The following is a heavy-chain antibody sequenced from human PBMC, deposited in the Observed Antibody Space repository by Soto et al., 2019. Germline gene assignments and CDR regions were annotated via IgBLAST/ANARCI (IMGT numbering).Heavy chain of an antibody. CDR1: GYTLTELS. CDR2: FDPEDGET. Sequence: ASVKVSCKVSGYTLTELSMHWVRQAPGKGLEWMGGFDPEDGETIYAQKFQGRVTMTEDTSTDTAYMELSSLRSEDTAVYYCASSKYYYGSVDYWGQGTLVTVSS. D-gene: IGHD3-10*01. CDR3: ASSKYYYGSVDY. J-gene: IGHJ4*02. V-gene: IGHV1-24*01.